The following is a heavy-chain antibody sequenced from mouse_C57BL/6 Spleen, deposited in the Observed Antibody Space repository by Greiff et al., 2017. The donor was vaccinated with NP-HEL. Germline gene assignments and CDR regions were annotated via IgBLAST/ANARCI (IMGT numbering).Heavy chain of an antibody. J-gene: IGHJ4*01. CDR3: ARISVDAMDY. Sequence: EVQLQQSGPVLVKPGASVKMSCKASGYTFTDYYMNWVKQSHRKSLEWIGVINPYNGGTSYNQKFKGKATLTVDKSSSTAYMELNSLTSEDSAVYYCARISVDAMDYWGQGTSVTVSS. CDR1: GYTFTDYY. CDR2: INPYNGGT. D-gene: IGHD1-1*01. V-gene: IGHV1-19*01.